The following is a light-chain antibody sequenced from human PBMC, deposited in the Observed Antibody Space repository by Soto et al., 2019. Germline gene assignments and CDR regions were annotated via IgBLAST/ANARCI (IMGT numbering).Light chain of an antibody. CDR2: DVS. J-gene: IGLJ2*01. V-gene: IGLV2-14*01. Sequence: QSALTQPASVSGSPGQSITISCTGTSSDVGGYNYVSCHQQHPGKAPKLMIYDVSHRPSGVSNRFSGSKSGNTASLTISGLQAEDEADYYGSSYTSSSTLGVFGGGTKLTVL. CDR1: SSDVGGYNY. CDR3: SSYTSSSTLGV.